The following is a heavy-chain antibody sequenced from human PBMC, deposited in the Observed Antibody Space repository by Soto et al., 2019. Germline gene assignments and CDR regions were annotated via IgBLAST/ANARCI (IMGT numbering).Heavy chain of an antibody. CDR2: ISYSGNT. Sequence: QLQLLESGPGLVKPSETLSLTCTVSNDSDSFSNYYWGWIRQPPGKGLEWIGSISYSGNTYYNPSLKSRVTISVDTPKNQFSLKLTSVTAPDAAVYYCARHGIEQWLRGWFDPWGQGTLVTVSS. J-gene: IGHJ5*02. CDR3: ARHGIEQWLRGWFDP. V-gene: IGHV4-39*01. D-gene: IGHD6-19*01. CDR1: NDSDSFSNYY.